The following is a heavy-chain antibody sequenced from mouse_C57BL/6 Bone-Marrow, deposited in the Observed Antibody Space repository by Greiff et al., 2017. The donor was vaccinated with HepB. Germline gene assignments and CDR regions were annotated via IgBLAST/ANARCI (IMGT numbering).Heavy chain of an antibody. CDR2: IDPEDGDT. Sequence: VHVKQSGAELVRPGASVKLSCTASGFNIKDYYMHWVKQRPEQGLEWIGRIDPEDGDTEYAPKFQGKATMTADTSSNTAYLQLSSLTSEDTAVYYCTTWGNGNAFDYWGQGTTLTVSS. CDR3: TTWGNGNAFDY. V-gene: IGHV14-1*01. CDR1: GFNIKDYY. D-gene: IGHD2-1*01. J-gene: IGHJ2*01.